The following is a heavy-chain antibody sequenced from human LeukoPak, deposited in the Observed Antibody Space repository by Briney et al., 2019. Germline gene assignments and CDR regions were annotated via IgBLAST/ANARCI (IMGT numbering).Heavy chain of an antibody. J-gene: IGHJ4*02. CDR2: LTWDSVGV. D-gene: IGHD3-10*01. Sequence: PGRSLRLSCAASGFSFDDHAMHWVRQAPGEGLEWVAGLTWDSVGVGYGASVRGRFTISRDNAKSSLFLEMNNMRPEDTALYYCARGGFYPGSGNQYYFDSWGQGTLVTVSS. CDR3: ARGGFYPGSGNQYYFDS. V-gene: IGHV3-9*01. CDR1: GFSFDDHA.